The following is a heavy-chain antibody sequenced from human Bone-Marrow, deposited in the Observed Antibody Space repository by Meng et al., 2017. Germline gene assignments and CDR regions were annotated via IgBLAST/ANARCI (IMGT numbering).Heavy chain of an antibody. V-gene: IGHV5-51*01. J-gene: IGHJ3*02. Sequence: ESLKISFQGSGYTFSNYWIGWVRQMPGKGLEWMGMIHPRDSDTGYSPSFRGQVTISVDKSINTAYLQWRSLKASDTAMYYCAKYISGSYYWDAFGTWGQGTMVTVSS. CDR1: GYTFSNYW. D-gene: IGHD3-10*01. CDR2: IHPRDSDT. CDR3: AKYISGSYYWDAFGT.